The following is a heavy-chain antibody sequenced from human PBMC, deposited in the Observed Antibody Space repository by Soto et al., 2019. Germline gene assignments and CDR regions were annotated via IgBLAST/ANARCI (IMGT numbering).Heavy chain of an antibody. J-gene: IGHJ4*02. D-gene: IGHD5-18*01. V-gene: IGHV4-31*03. CDR1: AGSINSGGYC. Sequence: QVQLQESGPGLVKPSQTLSLTCTVSAGSINSGGYCWSWIRQHPGKGLDWIGCISYGGSTSYNPSLKSRVTISGDTSKNQFSLKLTSGTAADTAVYYCSRGILVWDQRDLITVSS. CDR2: ISYGGST. CDR3: SRGILV.